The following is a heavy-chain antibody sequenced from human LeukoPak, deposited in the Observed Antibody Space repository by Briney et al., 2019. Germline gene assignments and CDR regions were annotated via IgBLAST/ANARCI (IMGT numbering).Heavy chain of an antibody. V-gene: IGHV3-48*03. CDR3: ARPLHDYGGNLVAFDI. J-gene: IGHJ3*02. CDR1: GFTFSSYE. D-gene: IGHD4-23*01. CDR2: ISSSDSTI. Sequence: GGSLRLSCAASGFTFSSYEMNWVRQAPGKGLEWVSYISSSDSTIYYADSLKGRFTISRDNAKNSLYLQMNSLRAEDTAVYYCARPLHDYGGNLVAFDIWGQGTMVTVSS.